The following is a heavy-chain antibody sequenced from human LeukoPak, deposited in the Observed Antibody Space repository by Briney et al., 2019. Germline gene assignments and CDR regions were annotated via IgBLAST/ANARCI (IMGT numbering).Heavy chain of an antibody. J-gene: IGHJ6*03. CDR2: VNDRGTGT. CDR1: GFTFSKYA. Sequence: GGSLRLSCAASGFTFSKYAMSWVRQAPGKGLEWVSTVNDRGTGTYYADSVKGRFTISRDNSKSTLSLQMISLRAEDAALYYCAKGLKTAVGPYMGYHYYMDVWGQGTTVTVSS. D-gene: IGHD5-18*01. V-gene: IGHV3-23*01. CDR3: AKGLKTAVGPYMGYHYYMDV.